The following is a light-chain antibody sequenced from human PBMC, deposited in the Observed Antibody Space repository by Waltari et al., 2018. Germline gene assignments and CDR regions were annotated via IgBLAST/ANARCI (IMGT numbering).Light chain of an antibody. CDR3: CSYAGSYSRV. V-gene: IGLV2-11*01. CDR1: SSDVGRYNY. CDR2: DVS. J-gene: IGLJ3*02. Sequence: QSALTQPRSVSGSPGQSVTISCAGTSSDVGRYNYVSWYQQHPGKAPKAMIYDVSNRPSGVPDRFSGSKSGNTASLTISGLQAEDEADYYCCSYAGSYSRVFGGGTQLTVL.